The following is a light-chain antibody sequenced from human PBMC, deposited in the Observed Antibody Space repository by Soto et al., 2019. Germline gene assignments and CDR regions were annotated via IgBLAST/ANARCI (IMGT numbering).Light chain of an antibody. CDR1: QSVLSSSRNKNY. V-gene: IGKV4-1*01. CDR3: QQYYSTPRT. Sequence: DIVMTQSPDSLAVSLGERATINCKSSQSVLSSSRNKNYLAWYQQKPGQPPKLLIYWASTRESGVPDRFSGSGSGTDFILTISSLQAEDVAVYYCQQYYSTPRTFGQGTKVEIK. CDR2: WAS. J-gene: IGKJ1*01.